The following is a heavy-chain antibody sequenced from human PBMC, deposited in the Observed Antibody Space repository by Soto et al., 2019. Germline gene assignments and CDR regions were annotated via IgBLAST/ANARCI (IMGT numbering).Heavy chain of an antibody. Sequence: ASETLSLTCTVSGGSISSSYWSWIRQPPGKGLEWIGYIYDSGSTYYNSSLKSRVTMSVDTSKNQFSLKLSSVTAADTAVYFCAKSPSVVLVPSTLGGNNWFDPWGQGTLVTVSS. CDR1: GGSISSSY. J-gene: IGHJ5*02. D-gene: IGHD2-15*01. V-gene: IGHV4-59*08. CDR3: AKSPSVVLVPSTLGGNNWFDP. CDR2: IYDSGST.